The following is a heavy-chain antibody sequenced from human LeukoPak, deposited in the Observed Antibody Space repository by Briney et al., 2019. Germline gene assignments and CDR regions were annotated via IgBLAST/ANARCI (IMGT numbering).Heavy chain of an antibody. CDR2: VSGSGDGT. D-gene: IGHD2-15*01. CDR3: ARAGYCSGGSCYGSDY. J-gene: IGHJ4*02. V-gene: IGHV3-23*01. CDR1: GFTFSSYA. Sequence: GGSLRLSCAASGFTFSSYAMNWVRQAPGKGLEWVSTVSGSGDGTYYADSVKGRFTISRDNSKNTLYLQMDSLRAEDTAVYYCARAGYCSGGSCYGSDYWGQGTLVPVSS.